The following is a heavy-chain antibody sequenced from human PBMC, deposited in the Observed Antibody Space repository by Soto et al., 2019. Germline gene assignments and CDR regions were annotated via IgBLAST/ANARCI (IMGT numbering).Heavy chain of an antibody. CDR2: ISAYNGNS. Sequence: QVQLVQSGAEVKKPGASVKVSCKASGYTFTSYVISWVRQAPGQGLEWMGWISAYNGNSNYAQKLQGRVTMTTDTSTSTAYMELRSLRSDDTAVYYCASYREQLVLYGMDVWGQGTTVTVSS. D-gene: IGHD6-13*01. CDR1: GYTFTSYV. J-gene: IGHJ6*02. CDR3: ASYREQLVLYGMDV. V-gene: IGHV1-18*01.